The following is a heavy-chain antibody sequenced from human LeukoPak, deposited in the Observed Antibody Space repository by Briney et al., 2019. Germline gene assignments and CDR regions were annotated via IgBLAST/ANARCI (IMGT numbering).Heavy chain of an antibody. Sequence: PGGSLRLSCAASGFTFSNYWMHWVRQAPGKGLVWVSRINSDGRNTDYAGSVRGRFTISRDNAKNTLYLQMNSLRAEDTAVYYCARDRGYCSGGSCFDNWFDPWGQGTLVTVSS. V-gene: IGHV3-74*01. CDR1: GFTFSNYW. CDR2: INSDGRNT. D-gene: IGHD2-15*01. CDR3: ARDRGYCSGGSCFDNWFDP. J-gene: IGHJ5*02.